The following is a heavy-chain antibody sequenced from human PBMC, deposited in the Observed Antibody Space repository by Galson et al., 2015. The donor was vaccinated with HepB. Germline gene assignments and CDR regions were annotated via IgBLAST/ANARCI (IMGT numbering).Heavy chain of an antibody. D-gene: IGHD5-12*01. Sequence: TLSLTCTVSGGSISSSSYYWGWIRQPPGKGLEWIGSIYYSGSTNCNPSLKSRVTISVDTPKNQFSLKLSSVTAADTVVYYCASYNSAYDYLVHWGQGVLVTASS. CDR3: ASYNSAYDYLVH. V-gene: IGHV4-39*07. J-gene: IGHJ4*02. CDR2: IYYSGST. CDR1: GGSISSSSYY.